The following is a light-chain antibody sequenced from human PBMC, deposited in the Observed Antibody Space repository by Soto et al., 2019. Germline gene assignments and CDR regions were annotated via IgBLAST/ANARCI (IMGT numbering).Light chain of an antibody. CDR1: SSDVGAHNY. J-gene: IGLJ2*01. Sequence: QSVLTQPASVSGSPGQSITISCTGTSSDVGAHNYVSWYQQHPGEAPKLMIYDVTNRPSGVSNRFSGSKSGNTASLTISGLQAEDEAAYYCSSYTISSTLVVFGGGTKLTVL. V-gene: IGLV2-14*03. CDR3: SSYTISSTLVV. CDR2: DVT.